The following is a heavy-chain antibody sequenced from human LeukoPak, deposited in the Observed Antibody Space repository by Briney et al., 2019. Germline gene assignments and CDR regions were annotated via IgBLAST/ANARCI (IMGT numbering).Heavy chain of an antibody. CDR3: TTNDAFDI. Sequence: GGSLRLSCAASGFTVSSNYMSWVRQAPGKGLEWVSVIYSGGSTYYADSVKGRFTISRDNSKNTLYLQMNSLKTEDTALYYCTTNDAFDIWGQGTMVTVSS. D-gene: IGHD1-14*01. V-gene: IGHV3-53*01. CDR1: GFTVSSNY. CDR2: IYSGGST. J-gene: IGHJ3*02.